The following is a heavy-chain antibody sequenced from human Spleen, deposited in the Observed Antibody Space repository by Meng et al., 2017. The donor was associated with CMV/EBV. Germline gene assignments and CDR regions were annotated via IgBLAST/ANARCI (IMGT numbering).Heavy chain of an antibody. V-gene: IGHV1-18*01. CDR1: GYTFTSYG. CDR2: ISAYNGNT. Sequence: ASVKVSCKASGYTFTSYGISGVRQAPGQGLEWMGWISAYNGNTNYAQKLQGRVTMTTDTSTSTAYMELRSLRSDDTAVYYCARDSRFGTAMVIRAYYYYGMDVWGQGTTVTVSS. CDR3: ARDSRFGTAMVIRAYYYYGMDV. J-gene: IGHJ6*02. D-gene: IGHD5-18*01.